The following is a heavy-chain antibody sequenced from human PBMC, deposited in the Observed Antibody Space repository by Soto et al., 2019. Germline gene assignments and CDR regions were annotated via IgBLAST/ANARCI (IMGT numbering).Heavy chain of an antibody. CDR1: CASISNTDW. V-gene: IGHV4-4*02. CDR3: AIPGAGDFDF. Sequence: SETLSLTCAVSCASISNTDWWTWVRQPPGKGLEWIGEIYHSGTTNCDPSLKSRVTISLDKSKNQFSLTLSSVTAADTAVYYCAIPGAGDFDFWGQGTLVTVSS. D-gene: IGHD1-26*01. J-gene: IGHJ4*02. CDR2: IYHSGTT.